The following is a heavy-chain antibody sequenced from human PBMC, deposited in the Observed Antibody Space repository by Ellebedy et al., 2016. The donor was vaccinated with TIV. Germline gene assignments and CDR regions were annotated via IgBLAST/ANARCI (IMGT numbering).Heavy chain of an antibody. V-gene: IGHV3-48*01. CDR2: ISSGSSSI. CDR1: GFTFSSYD. D-gene: IGHD6-19*01. J-gene: IGHJ6*02. Sequence: GESLKISCAASGFTFSSYDMHWVRQAPGKGLEWISYISSGSSSIYYADSVKGRFTITRDNDKNLLYLQMSSLRVEDTAVYYCARDFRQWLAQGDALDVWGQGTTVTVSS. CDR3: ARDFRQWLAQGDALDV.